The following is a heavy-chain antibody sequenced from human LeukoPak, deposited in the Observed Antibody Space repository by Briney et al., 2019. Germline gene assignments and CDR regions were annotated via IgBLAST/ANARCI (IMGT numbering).Heavy chain of an antibody. V-gene: IGHV4-59*12. J-gene: IGHJ4*02. CDR1: GGSISNYY. D-gene: IGHD3-22*01. Sequence: SETLSLTCTVSGGSISNYYWSWIRQPPGKGLEWIGYIYYSGSTNYNPSLKSRVTISVDTSKNQFSLKLSSVTAADTAVYYCARDLHYYDSKDYWGQGTLVTVSS. CDR2: IYYSGST. CDR3: ARDLHYYDSKDY.